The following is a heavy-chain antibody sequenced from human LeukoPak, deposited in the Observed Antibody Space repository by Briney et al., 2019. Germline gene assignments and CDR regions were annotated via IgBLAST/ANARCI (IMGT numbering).Heavy chain of an antibody. CDR1: RFTFSDYY. CDR2: INGDGTVT. V-gene: IGHV3-74*01. Sequence: GGSLRLSCAASRFTFSDYYMHWVRQAPGKGLVWVSHINGDGTVTDYADSVKGRFTISRDNAKNTLCLQMNNLRTDDTAVYYCGRGGPPYAVDHCGQGTLVTVSS. J-gene: IGHJ4*02. D-gene: IGHD3-16*01. CDR3: GRGGPPYAVDH.